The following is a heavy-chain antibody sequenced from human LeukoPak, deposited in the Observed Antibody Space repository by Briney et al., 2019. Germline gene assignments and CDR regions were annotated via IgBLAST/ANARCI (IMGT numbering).Heavy chain of an antibody. D-gene: IGHD2-15*01. CDR3: ARDKYCGGGTCYYLLFDY. Sequence: ASVKVSCKASGYTFTGYYMHWVRQAPGQGLEWMGWINPNGGATRYAQRFQGRITMTRDTSINTAYMELSRLRFDDTAVYYCARDKYCGGGTCYYLLFDYWGQGSLVTVSS. J-gene: IGHJ4*02. CDR2: INPNGGAT. V-gene: IGHV1-2*02. CDR1: GYTFTGYY.